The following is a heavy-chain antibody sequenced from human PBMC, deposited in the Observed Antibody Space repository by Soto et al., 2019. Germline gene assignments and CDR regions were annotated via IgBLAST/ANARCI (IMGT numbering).Heavy chain of an antibody. V-gene: IGHV4-31*03. CDR1: GGSISSGGYY. J-gene: IGHJ4*02. CDR3: ARVPYYDSSVDY. D-gene: IGHD3-22*01. Sequence: LSLTCTVSGGSISSGGYYWSWIRQHPGKGLEWIGYIYYSGSTYYNPSLKSRVTISVYTSKNQFSLKLSSVTAADMAVYYCARVPYYDSSVDYWGQGTLVTVSS. CDR2: IYYSGST.